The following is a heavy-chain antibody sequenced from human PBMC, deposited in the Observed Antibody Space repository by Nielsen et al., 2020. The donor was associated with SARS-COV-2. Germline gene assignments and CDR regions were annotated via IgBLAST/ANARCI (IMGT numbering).Heavy chain of an antibody. Sequence: SETLSLTCAVYGGSFSGYYWSWIRQPPGKGLEWIGEINHSGSTNYNPSLKSRVTISRDTSKKQFSLRLRSVTAADTAVYYCARESGLDTTDNWGQGVLVTVSS. J-gene: IGHJ4*02. CDR2: INHSGST. D-gene: IGHD3/OR15-3a*01. CDR3: ARESGLDTTDN. V-gene: IGHV4-34*01. CDR1: GGSFSGYY.